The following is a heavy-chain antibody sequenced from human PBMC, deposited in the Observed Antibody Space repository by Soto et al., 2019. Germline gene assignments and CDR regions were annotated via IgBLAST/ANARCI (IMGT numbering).Heavy chain of an antibody. Sequence: LSLTCTVSGGSISSYYWSWIRQPPGKGLEWIGYIYYSGSTNYNPSLKSRVTISVDTSKNQFSLKLSSVTAADTAVYYCASHDFWSGYMGDYYYMDVWGKGTTVTVSS. V-gene: IGHV4-59*08. J-gene: IGHJ6*03. CDR2: IYYSGST. D-gene: IGHD3-3*01. CDR3: ASHDFWSGYMGDYYYMDV. CDR1: GGSISSYY.